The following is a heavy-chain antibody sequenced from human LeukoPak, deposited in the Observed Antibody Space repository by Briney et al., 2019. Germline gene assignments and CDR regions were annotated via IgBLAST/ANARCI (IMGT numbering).Heavy chain of an antibody. CDR1: GFTFTSHA. CDR3: ARDFWDDFEYFDL. D-gene: IGHD3-3*01. CDR2: ISGSGDST. J-gene: IGHJ2*01. Sequence: GGSLRLSCAASGFTFTSHAVSWVRQAPGKGLKWTSAISGSGDSTYYADSVKGRFTISRDNSRNTVYLQMNRLRAEDTAVYYCARDFWDDFEYFDLWGRGTLVTVSS. V-gene: IGHV3-23*01.